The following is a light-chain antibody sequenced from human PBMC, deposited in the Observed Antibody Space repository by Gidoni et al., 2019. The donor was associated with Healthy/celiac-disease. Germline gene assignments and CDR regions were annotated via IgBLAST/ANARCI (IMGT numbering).Light chain of an antibody. CDR1: QSISSW. CDR2: DAS. Sequence: DIQMTKSPSTLSASVGDRVTITCRASQSISSWLAWYQQKPGKAPKLLIYDASSLESGVPSRFSGSGSGTEFTLTISSLQPDDFATYYCQQYNSYMYTFXXXTKLEIK. CDR3: QQYNSYMYT. V-gene: IGKV1-5*01. J-gene: IGKJ2*01.